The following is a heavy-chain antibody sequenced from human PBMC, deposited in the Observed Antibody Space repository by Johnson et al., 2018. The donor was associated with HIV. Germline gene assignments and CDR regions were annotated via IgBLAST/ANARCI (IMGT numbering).Heavy chain of an antibody. CDR3: AKSPRFTIFGSDAFDI. Sequence: VQLVESGGGLVQPGGSLRLSCAASGFTFSSYAMSWVRQAPGKGLEWVSAISGSGGSTYYADSVKGRFTISRDNSKNTLYLQMNSLRAEDTAVYYCAKSPRFTIFGSDAFDIWGQVTMVTVSS. CDR1: GFTFSSYA. D-gene: IGHD3-3*01. V-gene: IGHV3-23*04. J-gene: IGHJ3*02. CDR2: ISGSGGST.